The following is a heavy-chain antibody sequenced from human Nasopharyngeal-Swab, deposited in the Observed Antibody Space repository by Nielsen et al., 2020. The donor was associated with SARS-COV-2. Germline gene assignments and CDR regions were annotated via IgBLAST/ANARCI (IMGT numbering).Heavy chain of an antibody. V-gene: IGHV3-7*01. J-gene: IGHJ4*02. CDR3: ATGDDYGRDY. CDR2: IKQDGSEK. CDR1: GFTFSSYW. Sequence: GGSLRLSCAASGFTFSSYWMSWVRQAPGKGLEWVANIKQDGSEKYYVDSVKGRFTISRDNSKNTLYLQMGSLRAEDMAVYYCATGDDYGRDYWGQGTLVTVSS. D-gene: IGHD4-17*01.